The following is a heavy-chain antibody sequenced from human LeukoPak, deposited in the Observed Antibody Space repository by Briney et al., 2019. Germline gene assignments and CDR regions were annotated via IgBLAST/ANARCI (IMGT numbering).Heavy chain of an antibody. D-gene: IGHD2-2*01. CDR2: IRSKANSYAT. CDR3: TRPTVGYCCSTSCPIGI. CDR1: GFTFSGSA. V-gene: IGHV3-73*01. Sequence: GGSLRLSCAASGFTFSGSAMHWVRQASGKGLEWVGRIRSKANSYATAYAASVKGRFTISRDDSKNTAYLQMNSLKTEDTAVYYCTRPTVGYCCSTSCPIGIWGQGTLVTVSS. J-gene: IGHJ4*02.